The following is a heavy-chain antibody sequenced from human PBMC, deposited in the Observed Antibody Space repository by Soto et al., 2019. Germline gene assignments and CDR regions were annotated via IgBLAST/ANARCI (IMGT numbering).Heavy chain of an antibody. J-gene: IGHJ6*02. V-gene: IGHV4-59*08. CDR1: GGSISSYY. CDR2: IYYSGST. Sequence: SETLSVTCTVSGGSISSYYWSWIRQPPGKGLEWIGYIYYSGSTNYNPSLKSRVTISVDTSKNQFSLKLSSVTAADTAVYYCARYDYVWGSPEGLDVWGQGTTVTVSS. CDR3: ARYDYVWGSPEGLDV. D-gene: IGHD3-16*01.